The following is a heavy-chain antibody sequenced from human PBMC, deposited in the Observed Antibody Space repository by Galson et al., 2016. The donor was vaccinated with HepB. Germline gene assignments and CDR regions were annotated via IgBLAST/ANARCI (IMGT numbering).Heavy chain of an antibody. D-gene: IGHD5-18*01. CDR2: MFFSGST. J-gene: IGHJ4*02. V-gene: IGHV4-59*11. CDR1: GGSISSHS. Sequence: SETLSLTCTVSGGSISSHSWSWIRQPPGKTLEWIGYMFFSGSTNYNPSLESRVTISVDKSKNDFSLKLSSVTAADAAVYYCARAGETAMLGGYYFDYWSQGTLVTVSS. CDR3: ARAGETAMLGGYYFDY.